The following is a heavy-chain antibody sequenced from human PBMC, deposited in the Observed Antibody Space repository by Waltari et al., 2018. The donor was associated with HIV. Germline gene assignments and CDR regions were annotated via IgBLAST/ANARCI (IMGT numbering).Heavy chain of an antibody. CDR2: IRPNWGIA. D-gene: IGHD1-7*01. CDR3: ARDLMGAPTGTTPYFDY. V-gene: IGHV1-69*04. Sequence: QVQLVQSGAEVKKPGSSVKVSCTASGGTFISYAISWVRQAPGQGLEWMGRIRPNWGIANDTEKCQCRGTSTADRSTSTGYMELSRLRSGDTAVYYCARDLMGAPTGTTPYFDYWGQGTLVTVSS. J-gene: IGHJ4*02. CDR1: GGTFISYA.